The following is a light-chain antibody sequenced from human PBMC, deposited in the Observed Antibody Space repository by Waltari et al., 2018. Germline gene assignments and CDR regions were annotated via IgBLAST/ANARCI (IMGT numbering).Light chain of an antibody. CDR1: SSTIGSTT. CDR3: AAWDDSLKTVI. CDR2: SND. J-gene: IGLJ2*01. Sequence: QSVLTQPPSASGTPGQRVTISCSGSSSTIGSTTVNWYQQLPGTAPKPLIYSNDQRPSGVPDRFSGSKSGTSASLAISGLQSEDEAGYYCAAWDDSLKTVIFGGGTKLTVL. V-gene: IGLV1-44*01.